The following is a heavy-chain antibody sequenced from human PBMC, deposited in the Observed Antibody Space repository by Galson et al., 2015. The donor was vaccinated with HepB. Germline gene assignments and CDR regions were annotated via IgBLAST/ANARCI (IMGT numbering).Heavy chain of an antibody. D-gene: IGHD5-18*01. CDR2: ISYDGSNK. J-gene: IGHJ4*02. V-gene: IGHV3-30*18. Sequence: SLRLSCAASGFTFSSYGMHWVRQAPGKGLEWVAVISYDGSNKYYADSVKGRFTISRDNSKNTLYLQMNSLRAEDTAVYYCAKDRYSYESSDFDYWGQGTLVTVSS. CDR1: GFTFSSYG. CDR3: AKDRYSYESSDFDY.